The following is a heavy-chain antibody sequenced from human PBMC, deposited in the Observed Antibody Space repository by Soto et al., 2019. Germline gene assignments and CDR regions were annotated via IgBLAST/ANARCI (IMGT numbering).Heavy chain of an antibody. CDR1: GFTVSSNY. CDR2: IYSGGST. CDR3: ARITGYGSSWYLDY. V-gene: IGHV3-53*04. J-gene: IGHJ4*02. Sequence: PXXSLRLSFAASGFTVSSNYMRWVLQAPGKGLEWVSVIYSGGSTYYADSVKGRFTISRHNSKNTLYLQMNSLRAEDTAVYYCARITGYGSSWYLDYWGQGTLVTVSS. D-gene: IGHD6-13*01.